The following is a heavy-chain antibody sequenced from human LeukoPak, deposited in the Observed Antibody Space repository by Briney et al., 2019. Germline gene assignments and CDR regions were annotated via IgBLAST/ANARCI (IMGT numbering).Heavy chain of an antibody. J-gene: IGHJ4*02. Sequence: GRSLRLSCAASGFTFSSYGMHWVRQAPGKGLEWVSAISGSGGSTYYADSVKGRFTISRDNSKNTLYLQMNSLRAEDTAVYYCARATMGDFWSGYYTGVANWGQGTLVTVSS. D-gene: IGHD3-3*01. CDR2: ISGSGGST. CDR1: GFTFSSYG. V-gene: IGHV3-23*01. CDR3: ARATMGDFWSGYYTGVAN.